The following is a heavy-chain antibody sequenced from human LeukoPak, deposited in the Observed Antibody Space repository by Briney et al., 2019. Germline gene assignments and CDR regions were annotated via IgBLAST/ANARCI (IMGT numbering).Heavy chain of an antibody. Sequence: SETLSLTCIVSGDSISSYYWSWIRQPPGKGLEWIGYIYYSGSTYYNPSLKSRVTISVDTSKNQFSLKLSSVTAADTAVYYCARDHSGASSGYYAFDIWGQGTMVTVSS. CDR1: GDSISSYY. D-gene: IGHD3-22*01. CDR3: ARDHSGASSGYYAFDI. CDR2: IYYSGST. J-gene: IGHJ3*02. V-gene: IGHV4-59*12.